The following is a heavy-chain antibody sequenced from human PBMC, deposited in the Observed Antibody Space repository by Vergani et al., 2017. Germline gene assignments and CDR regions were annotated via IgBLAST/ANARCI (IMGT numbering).Heavy chain of an antibody. CDR1: GFTFNSYA. V-gene: IGHV3-23*01. CDR2: INNNGGST. D-gene: IGHD6-19*01. Sequence: QLLESGGGLIQPGGSLRLSCAASGFTFNSYAMTWVRQAPGKGLEWVSGINNNGGSTYYADSVKGRFTISRDNSKNTLFLHMNSLRPEDTAVYYCAKVGRSEVAGTFGAFDIWGQGTMVTVSS. J-gene: IGHJ3*02. CDR3: AKVGRSEVAGTFGAFDI.